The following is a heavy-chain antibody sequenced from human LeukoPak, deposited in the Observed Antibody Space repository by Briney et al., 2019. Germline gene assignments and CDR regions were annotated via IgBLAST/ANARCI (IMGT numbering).Heavy chain of an antibody. D-gene: IGHD3-22*01. Sequence: PGRSLRLSCAASGFTFSYYTMHWIRQAPGKGLEWVAVISYDGSNEYYADSVKGRFTISRDNSKNTLYLQMNSLRVEDTAVYYCSRVLNYYDRSGYYFSYWGQGTLVTVSS. CDR2: ISYDGSNE. J-gene: IGHJ4*02. V-gene: IGHV3-30-3*01. CDR1: GFTFSYYT. CDR3: SRVLNYYDRSGYYFSY.